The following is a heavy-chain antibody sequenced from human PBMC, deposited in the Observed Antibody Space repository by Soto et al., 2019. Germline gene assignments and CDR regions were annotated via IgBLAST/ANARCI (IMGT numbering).Heavy chain of an antibody. V-gene: IGHV3-23*01. Sequence: GGSLRLSCAASGFTFSSYAMSWVRQAPGKGLEWVSAISGSGGSTYYADSVKGRFTISRDNSKNTLYLQMNSLRAEDTAVYYCAKVENPTSSWFSPNWFDPWGQGTLVTVSS. J-gene: IGHJ5*02. D-gene: IGHD6-13*01. CDR2: ISGSGGST. CDR1: GFTFSSYA. CDR3: AKVENPTSSWFSPNWFDP.